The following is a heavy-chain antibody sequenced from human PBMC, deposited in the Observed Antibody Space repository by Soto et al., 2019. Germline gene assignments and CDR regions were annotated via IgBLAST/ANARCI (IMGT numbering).Heavy chain of an antibody. J-gene: IGHJ4*02. D-gene: IGHD6-19*01. CDR3: ARQAGYSSGWFDY. CDR2: IYYSGST. CDR1: GGSISSYY. V-gene: IGHV4-59*08. Sequence: SETLSLTCTVSGGSISSYYWSWIRQPPGKGLEWIGYIYYSGSTNYNPSLKSRVTISVDTSKNQFSLKLSSVTAADTAVYYCARQAGYSSGWFDYWGQGTLVTVSS.